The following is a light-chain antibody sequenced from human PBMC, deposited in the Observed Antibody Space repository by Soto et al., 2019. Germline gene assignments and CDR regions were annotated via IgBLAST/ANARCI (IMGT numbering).Light chain of an antibody. V-gene: IGKV1-9*01. CDR2: AAS. J-gene: IGKJ4*01. Sequence: IQLTQSPPSLSASVGDRVTITCRASQGISSYLAWYQQKPGKAPKLLIYAASTLQSGVPSRFSGSGSGTDFTLTISSLQPEDFATYYCQQLTSYPRLTFGGGTKVDIK. CDR1: QGISSY. CDR3: QQLTSYPRLT.